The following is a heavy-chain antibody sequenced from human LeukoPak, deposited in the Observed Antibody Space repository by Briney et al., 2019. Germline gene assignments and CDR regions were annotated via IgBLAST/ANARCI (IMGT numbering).Heavy chain of an antibody. J-gene: IGHJ4*02. CDR2: ISYDGGNK. D-gene: IGHD1-26*01. CDR1: GFTFSSYV. CDR3: AKDLGYSGSYIDC. Sequence: PGRSLRLSCVASGFTFSSYVMHWVRQAPGKGLEWVAFISYDGGNKYYADSVKGRFTISRDNSKSTLYLQMNSLRTEDPAVYYCAKDLGYSGSYIDCWGQGTLVTVSS. V-gene: IGHV3-30*18.